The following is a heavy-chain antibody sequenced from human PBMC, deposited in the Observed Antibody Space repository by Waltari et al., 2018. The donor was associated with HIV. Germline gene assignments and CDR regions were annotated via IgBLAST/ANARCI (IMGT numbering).Heavy chain of an antibody. V-gene: IGHV3-48*01. D-gene: IGHD2-15*01. Sequence: EVQLVESGGGLVQPGGSLRLSCAASGFTFSSYSMNWVRQAPGKGMEWVSYISSSSSTIYYADSVKGRFTISRDNAKNSLYLQMNSLRAEDTAVYYCARAPSGGDYWGQGTLVTVSS. CDR2: ISSSSSTI. J-gene: IGHJ4*02. CDR1: GFTFSSYS. CDR3: ARAPSGGDY.